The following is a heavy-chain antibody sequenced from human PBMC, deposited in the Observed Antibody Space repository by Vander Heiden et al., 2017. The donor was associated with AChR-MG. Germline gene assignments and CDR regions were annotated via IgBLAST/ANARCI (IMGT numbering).Heavy chain of an antibody. CDR2: INHSGST. V-gene: IGHV4-34*01. CDR3: ARDSITMVRGVILYYYYYMDV. J-gene: IGHJ6*03. D-gene: IGHD3-10*01. Sequence: QVQLQQWGAGLLKPSETLSLTCAVDGGSFGGYYWSWIRQPPGKGLEWIGEINHSGSTNYNPSLKSRVTIAVDTSKNQFSLKLSSVTAADTAVYYCARDSITMVRGVILYYYYYMDVWGKGTTVTVSS. CDR1: GGSFGGYY.